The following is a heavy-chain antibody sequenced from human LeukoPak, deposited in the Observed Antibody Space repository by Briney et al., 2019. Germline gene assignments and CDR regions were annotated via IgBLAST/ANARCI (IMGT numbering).Heavy chain of an antibody. CDR2: ISAYNGNT. Sequence: ASVKVSFKASGYTFTSYGISWVRQAPGQGLEWMGWISAYNGNTNYAQKLQGRVTMTTDTSTSTAYMELRSLRSDDTAVYYCARDLGIRGYSYGLDYFDYWGQGTLVTVSS. CDR3: ARDLGIRGYSYGLDYFDY. J-gene: IGHJ4*02. D-gene: IGHD5-18*01. V-gene: IGHV1-18*01. CDR1: GYTFTSYG.